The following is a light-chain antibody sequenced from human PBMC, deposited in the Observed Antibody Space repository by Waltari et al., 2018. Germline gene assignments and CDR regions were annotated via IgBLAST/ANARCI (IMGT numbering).Light chain of an antibody. J-gene: IGLJ3*02. CDR2: VNSDGSH. CDR1: SGHSSNV. Sequence: QLVLTQSPSASASLGASVKLTCTLSSGHSSNVVAWLQQRPEKGPGYLMKVNSDGSHSRGDEIPDRFSGSSSGAERYLTSANLQSEDEADYYCQTGGQGTWVFGGGTGLTVV. CDR3: QTGGQGTWV. V-gene: IGLV4-69*01.